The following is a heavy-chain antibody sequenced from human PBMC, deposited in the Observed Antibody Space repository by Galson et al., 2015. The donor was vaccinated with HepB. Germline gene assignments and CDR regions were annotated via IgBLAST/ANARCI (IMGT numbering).Heavy chain of an antibody. V-gene: IGHV1-46*01. D-gene: IGHD3-3*01. Sequence: SVKVSCKASGYTFTSYSMHWVRQAPGQGLEWMGIINPSGGSTSYAQKFQGRVTMTRDTSTSTVYMELSSLRSEDTAVYYCAGGKTGHDFWSGYYTEFDYWGQGTLVTVSS. CDR1: GYTFTSYS. CDR2: INPSGGST. CDR3: AGGKTGHDFWSGYYTEFDY. J-gene: IGHJ4*02.